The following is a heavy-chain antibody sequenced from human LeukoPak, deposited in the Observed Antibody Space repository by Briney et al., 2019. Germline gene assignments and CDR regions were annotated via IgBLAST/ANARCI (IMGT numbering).Heavy chain of an antibody. CDR1: GDSISSSTFY. CDR3: ARHQSGSPFYYYGMNV. Sequence: SETLSLTCTVSGDSISSSTFYWGWLRQPPGKGLEWIATIDYGGSTYCSPSLKSRVTISVDTSKNQFSLKLSSVTAADTAVYYCARHQSGSPFYYYGMNVWGQGTTVVVSS. D-gene: IGHD3-10*01. J-gene: IGHJ6*02. CDR2: IDYGGST. V-gene: IGHV4-39*01.